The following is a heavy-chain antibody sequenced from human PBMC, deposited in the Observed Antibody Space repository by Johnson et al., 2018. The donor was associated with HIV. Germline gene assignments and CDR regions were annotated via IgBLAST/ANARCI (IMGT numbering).Heavy chain of an antibody. J-gene: IGHJ3*02. CDR1: GCTFSNAW. V-gene: IGHV3-15*01. Sequence: VQLVESGGGLVQPGGSLRLSCAASGCTFSNAWMNWVRQAPGKGLEWVGRIKSETDGGATDYAAPVKGRFTISRDDSKPTLYLQMNSLRAEDTALYYCAKDIGHDSSGYYWTGAFDIWGQGTMVTVSS. CDR3: AKDIGHDSSGYYWTGAFDI. D-gene: IGHD3-22*01. CDR2: IKSETDGGAT.